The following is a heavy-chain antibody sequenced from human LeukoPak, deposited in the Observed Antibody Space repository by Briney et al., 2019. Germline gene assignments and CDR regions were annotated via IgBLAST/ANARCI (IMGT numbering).Heavy chain of an antibody. CDR1: GGSISSSSYY. CDR3: ASYCSGGSCYSVDP. Sequence: PSETLSLTCTVSGGSISSSSYYWGWIRQPPGKGLEWIGSIYYSGSTYYNPSLKSRVTISVDTSKNQFSLKLSSVTAADTAVYYCASYCSGGSCYSVDPWGQGTLVTVSS. D-gene: IGHD2-15*01. V-gene: IGHV4-39*07. J-gene: IGHJ5*02. CDR2: IYYSGST.